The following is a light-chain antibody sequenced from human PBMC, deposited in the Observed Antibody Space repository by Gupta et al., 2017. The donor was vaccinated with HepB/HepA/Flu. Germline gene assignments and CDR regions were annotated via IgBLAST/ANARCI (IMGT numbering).Light chain of an antibody. CDR1: QSLLHSEGKTY. CDR3: MHSIELPMT. J-gene: IGKJ5*01. CDR2: EVS. V-gene: IGKV2D-29*01. Sequence: EIVLTQAPLSLSVTPEQPASLSCKSSQSLLHSEGKTYFYWYLQKPGQPPQLLIYEVSNRFSGVSHRFSGSGSGTDFTLKISRVEAEDVGVYYCMHSIELPMTFGQGTRLEIK.